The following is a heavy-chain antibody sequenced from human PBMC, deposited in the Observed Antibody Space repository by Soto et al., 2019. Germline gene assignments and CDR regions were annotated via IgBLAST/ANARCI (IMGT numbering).Heavy chain of an antibody. CDR3: ARDTSSWYRVDY. CDR1: GYTLTELS. J-gene: IGHJ4*02. V-gene: IGHV1-46*01. Sequence: ASVKVSCKVSGYTLTELSMHWVRQAPGQGLEWVGIINPSDGSTSNAQKFQGRVTLTRDTSTSTVYMELSSLRYEDTAVYYCARDTSSWYRVDYWGQGSLVTVSS. CDR2: INPSDGST. D-gene: IGHD6-13*01.